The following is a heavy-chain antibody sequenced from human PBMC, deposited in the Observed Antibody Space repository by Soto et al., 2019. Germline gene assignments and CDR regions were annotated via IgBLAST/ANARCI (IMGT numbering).Heavy chain of an antibody. D-gene: IGHD6-6*01. Sequence: SETRSLTCSVYGGSFSVYYWSWIRQPPGKGLEWIGEINHSGSTNYNPSLKSRVTISVDTSKNQFSLKLSSVTAADTAVYYCARVPSRSRIAARLNWFDPWGQGTLVTVSS. J-gene: IGHJ5*02. V-gene: IGHV4-34*01. CDR1: GGSFSVYY. CDR3: ARVPSRSRIAARLNWFDP. CDR2: INHSGST.